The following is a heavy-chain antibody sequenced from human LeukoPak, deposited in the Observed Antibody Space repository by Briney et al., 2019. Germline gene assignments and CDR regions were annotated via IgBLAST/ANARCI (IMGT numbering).Heavy chain of an antibody. J-gene: IGHJ4*02. CDR1: GFTVSTNY. V-gene: IGHV3-66*01. Sequence: GGSQRLSCAASGFTVSTNYMSWVRQAPGKGLEWVSVIYSGDNTYYADSVKGRFTISRDISENTLYLQMNSLRAEDTAVYYCAVVDNSGWYCHDYWGQGTLVTVSS. CDR2: IYSGDNT. CDR3: AVVDNSGWYCHDY. D-gene: IGHD6-19*01.